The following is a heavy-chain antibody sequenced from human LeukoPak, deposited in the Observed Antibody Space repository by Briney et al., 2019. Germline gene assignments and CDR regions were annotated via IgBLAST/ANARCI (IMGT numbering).Heavy chain of an antibody. J-gene: IGHJ1*01. Sequence: GGSLRPSCAASGFTFSSYWMSWVRQAPGKGLEWVASIKQDGSEKYYVDSVKGRFTISRDNAKNSLYLQMNSLRAEDTAVYYCARTPRYCSGGSCYSVYFQHWGQGTLVTVSS. V-gene: IGHV3-7*01. D-gene: IGHD2-15*01. CDR3: ARTPRYCSGGSCYSVYFQH. CDR1: GFTFSSYW. CDR2: IKQDGSEK.